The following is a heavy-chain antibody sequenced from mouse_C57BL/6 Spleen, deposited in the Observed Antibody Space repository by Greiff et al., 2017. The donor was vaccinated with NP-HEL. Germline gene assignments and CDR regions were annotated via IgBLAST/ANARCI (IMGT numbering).Heavy chain of an antibody. CDR3: ARKGTAQAKGAWFAY. V-gene: IGHV1-85*01. CDR1: GYTFTSYD. D-gene: IGHD3-2*02. CDR2: IYPRDGST. J-gene: IGHJ3*01. Sequence: VQLQESGPELVKPGASVKLSCKASGYTFTSYDINWVKQRPGQGLEWIGWIYPRDGSTKYNEKFKGKATLTVDTSSSTAYLELHSLTSEDSAVYFCARKGTAQAKGAWFAYWGQGTLVTVSA.